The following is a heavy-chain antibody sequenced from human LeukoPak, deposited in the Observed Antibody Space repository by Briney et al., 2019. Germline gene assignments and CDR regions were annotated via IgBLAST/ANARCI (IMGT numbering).Heavy chain of an antibody. Sequence: SETLSLTCIDSGGSINKYYWNWIRQPAGKGLEWIGRIYASGTTDYNPSLGSRLTMSVDTSKNQFSLKLRSVTDADTAVYYCARDPSLRGYFDYWGQGILVTASS. V-gene: IGHV4-4*07. J-gene: IGHJ4*02. CDR3: ARDPSLRGYFDY. CDR1: GGSINKYY. D-gene: IGHD3-10*01. CDR2: IYASGTT.